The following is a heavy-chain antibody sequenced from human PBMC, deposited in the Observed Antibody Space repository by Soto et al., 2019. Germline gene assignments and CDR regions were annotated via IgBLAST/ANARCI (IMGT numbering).Heavy chain of an antibody. Sequence: SETLSLTCTVSGGSVSCGSYYWSWIRQPPGKGLEWIGYIYYSGSTNYNPSLKSRVTISVDTSKNQFSLKLSSVTAADTAVYYCARVGGDSSSRDYYYYGMDVWGQGTTVTVSS. CDR3: ARVGGDSSSRDYYYYGMDV. CDR1: GGSVSCGSYY. V-gene: IGHV4-61*01. J-gene: IGHJ6*02. CDR2: IYYSGST. D-gene: IGHD6-13*01.